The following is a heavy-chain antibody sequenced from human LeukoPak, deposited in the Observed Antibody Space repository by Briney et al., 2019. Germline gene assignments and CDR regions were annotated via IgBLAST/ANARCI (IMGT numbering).Heavy chain of an antibody. D-gene: IGHD3-22*01. CDR1: GFTFSSYS. Sequence: GGSLRLSCAASGFTFSSYSMNWVRQAPGKGLEWVSSISSSSSYIYYADSVKGRFTISRDNAKNSLYLQMNSLRAEDTAVYNCARDSPYYYNSSGYSDYWGQGTLVTVSS. V-gene: IGHV3-21*01. CDR3: ARDSPYYYNSSGYSDY. J-gene: IGHJ4*02. CDR2: ISSSSSYI.